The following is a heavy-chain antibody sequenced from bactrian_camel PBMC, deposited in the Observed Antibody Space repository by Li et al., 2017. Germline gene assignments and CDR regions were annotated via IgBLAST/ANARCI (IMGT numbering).Heavy chain of an antibody. J-gene: IGHJ4*01. CDR2: IYRGGGGNV. CDR3: ATGLSGNS. CDR1: RYTYSAKC. D-gene: IGHD4*01. V-gene: IGHV3S1*01. Sequence: HVQLVESGGGSVQAGGSLRLSCDFSRYTYSAKCLGWFRQAPGKEREGVAAIYRGGGGNVYYADSVKDRFTISRDNAKNTLYLQLNSLKIEDTAMYYCATGLSGNSRGQGTQVTVS.